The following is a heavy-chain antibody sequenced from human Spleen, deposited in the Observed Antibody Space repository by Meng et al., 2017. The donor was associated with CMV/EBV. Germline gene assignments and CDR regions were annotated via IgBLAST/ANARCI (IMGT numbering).Heavy chain of an antibody. Sequence: SVKVSCKASGGTFSSYAISWVRQAPGQGLEWMGGIIPILGIANYAQKFQGRDTITADKSTSTAYMELSSLRSEDTAVYYCARALNITIFGVVIIETPWSNMDVWGQGTTVTVSS. CDR2: IIPILGIA. V-gene: IGHV1-69*10. CDR1: GGTFSSYA. D-gene: IGHD3-3*01. J-gene: IGHJ6*02. CDR3: ARALNITIFGVVIIETPWSNMDV.